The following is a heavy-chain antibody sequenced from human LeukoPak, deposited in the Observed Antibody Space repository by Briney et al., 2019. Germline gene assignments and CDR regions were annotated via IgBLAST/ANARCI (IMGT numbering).Heavy chain of an antibody. CDR3: ARDGYRGQQRGGLFYYGMDV. CDR2: MCYSGGA. CDR1: GDSMSSYY. Sequence: SETLSLTCTVCGDSMSSYYWTWIRQSPGGGREWLGHMCYSGGAEYNPSLGSRVPILVDPSQEQFFSKLKSVTAADTAVYYCARDGYRGQQRGGLFYYGMDVWGQGTTVIVSS. J-gene: IGHJ6*02. D-gene: IGHD6-13*01. V-gene: IGHV4-59*01.